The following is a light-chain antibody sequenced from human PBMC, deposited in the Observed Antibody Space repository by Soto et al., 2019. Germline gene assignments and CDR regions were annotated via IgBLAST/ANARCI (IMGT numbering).Light chain of an antibody. J-gene: IGKJ1*01. CDR3: QQYISYRA. CDR2: KAS. V-gene: IGKV1-5*03. CDR1: QSIDTW. Sequence: DIPMTQSPSPPSASFWDTVTLTCRASQSIDTWLAWHQQKPGRAPKLLISKASILESGVPSRFSGSGSGTDFTLTINGLQPDDFAIYYCQQYISYRAFGQGTKVDI.